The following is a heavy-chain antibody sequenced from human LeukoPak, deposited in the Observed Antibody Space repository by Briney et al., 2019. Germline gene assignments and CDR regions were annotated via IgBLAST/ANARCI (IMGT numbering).Heavy chain of an antibody. V-gene: IGHV3-11*04. CDR2: ISSSGSTI. Sequence: GGSLRLSCAASGFTFSDYYMSWIRQAPGKGLEWASYISSSGSTIYYADSVKGRFTISRDNAKNSLYLQMNSLRAKDTAVYYCARGLGYCSGGSCRHPFDYWGQGTLVTVSS. CDR1: GFTFSDYY. D-gene: IGHD2-15*01. J-gene: IGHJ4*02. CDR3: ARGLGYCSGGSCRHPFDY.